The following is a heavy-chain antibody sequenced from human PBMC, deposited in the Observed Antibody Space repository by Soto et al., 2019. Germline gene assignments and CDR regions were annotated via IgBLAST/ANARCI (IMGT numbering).Heavy chain of an antibody. CDR1: GFTFSSYG. CDR3: ARDYERTRGPLDY. V-gene: IGHV3-21*01. J-gene: IGHJ4*02. Sequence: GGSLRLSCAASGFTFSSYGMNWVRQAPGKGLEWVSSISSSSSYIYYADSVKGRFTISRDNAKNSLYLQMNSLRAEDTAVYYCARDYERTRGPLDYWGQGTPVTVSS. CDR2: ISSSSSYI. D-gene: IGHD3-3*01.